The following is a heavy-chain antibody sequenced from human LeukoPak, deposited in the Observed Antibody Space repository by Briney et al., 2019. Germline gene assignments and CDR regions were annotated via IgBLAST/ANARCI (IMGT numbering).Heavy chain of an antibody. CDR1: GFTFYGLA. CDR2: ISYYRTNK. V-gene: IGHV3-30*04. Sequence: GGSLRLSCAASGFTFYGLAMVWVRQAPGKGLECVGVISYYRTNKYYTDSERGRFTISRDNSKNNLYLQMYSQRAEDASIYYCARGTIVVVAATRNWFVPWGEGTMVTVCS. J-gene: IGHJ5*02. D-gene: IGHD2-15*01. CDR3: ARGTIVVVAATRNWFVP.